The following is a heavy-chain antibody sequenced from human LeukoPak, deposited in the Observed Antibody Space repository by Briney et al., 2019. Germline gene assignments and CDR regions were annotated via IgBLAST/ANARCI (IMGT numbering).Heavy chain of an antibody. V-gene: IGHV1-46*02. J-gene: IGHJ3*02. CDR3: AARGPGAYGTIVFDI. CDR2: INPSDDST. D-gene: IGHD5-24*01. Sequence: ASVKVSCKASGYTFNSSYMHWVRQAPGQGLEWMGIINPSDDSTRYAQKFQGRVTMTKDTSTNTVYMHLSSLSSDDTAVYYCAARGPGAYGTIVFDIWGQGTMVTVSS. CDR1: GYTFNSSY.